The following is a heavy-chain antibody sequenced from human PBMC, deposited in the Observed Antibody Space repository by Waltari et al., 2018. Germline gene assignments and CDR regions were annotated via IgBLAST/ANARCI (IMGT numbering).Heavy chain of an antibody. CDR2: INAGNGNT. Sequence: QVQLVQSGAEVKKPGASVKVSCKASGYSFTSYAMHWVRQAPGQRLEWMGWINAGNGNTKYSQQFQGRVTITMDTSASTAYMELSSLRSEDTAVYYCARDWVYGYSSSWNFDYWGQGTLVTVSS. J-gene: IGHJ4*02. CDR3: ARDWVYGYSSSWNFDY. D-gene: IGHD6-13*01. V-gene: IGHV1-3*01. CDR1: GYSFTSYA.